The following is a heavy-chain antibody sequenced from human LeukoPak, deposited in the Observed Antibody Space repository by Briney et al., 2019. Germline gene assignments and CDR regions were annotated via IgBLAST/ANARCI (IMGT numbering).Heavy chain of an antibody. CDR3: ARDMSTAVTPISYAFDV. CDR1: GYTFTSYD. CDR2: INPNSGGT. D-gene: IGHD4-23*01. J-gene: IGHJ3*01. Sequence: ASVKVSCKASGYTFTSYDINWVRQAPGQGLGWMGWINPNSGGTNYAQKFQGRVTMTRDTSISTAYMELSRLRSDDTAVYYCARDMSTAVTPISYAFDVWGQGTMVTVSS. V-gene: IGHV1-2*02.